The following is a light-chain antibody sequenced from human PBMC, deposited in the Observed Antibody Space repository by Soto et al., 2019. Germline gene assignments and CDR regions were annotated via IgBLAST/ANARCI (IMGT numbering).Light chain of an antibody. CDR3: QQRSNWPPT. V-gene: IGKV3-11*01. J-gene: IGKJ4*01. CDR2: DAS. Sequence: EIVLTQSPATLSLSPGERATLSCRSSQSISIFLAWYLQKPGQAPRLLIYDASNRATGIPARFGGSGSGTDFTLTISSLEPEDFAVYYCQQRSNWPPTFGGGTRVELK. CDR1: QSISIF.